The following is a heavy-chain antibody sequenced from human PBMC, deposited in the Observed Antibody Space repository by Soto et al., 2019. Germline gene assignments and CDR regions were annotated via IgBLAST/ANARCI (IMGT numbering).Heavy chain of an antibody. CDR3: AKDRGLAESGRWSHYFYGMDV. D-gene: IGHD1-26*01. V-gene: IGHV3-30*18. Sequence: GGSLRLSCVFSWFTLTNNGMHWGRQAPGQGLEWGAVISPDGSSQYYGDSVRGRFTISRDNSKNTLFLEMNSLRSEDTAVYYCAKDRGLAESGRWSHYFYGMDVWGQGTTVTVSS. J-gene: IGHJ6*02. CDR1: WFTLTNNG. CDR2: ISPDGSSQ.